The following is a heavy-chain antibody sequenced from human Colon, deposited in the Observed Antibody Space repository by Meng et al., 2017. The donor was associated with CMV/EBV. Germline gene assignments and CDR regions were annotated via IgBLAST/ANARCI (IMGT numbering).Heavy chain of an antibody. CDR2: ISSSSSYI. Sequence: WVRQAPGKGLEXVSSISSSSSYIYYADSVKGRLTISRDNAKNSLYLQMNSLRAEDTAVYYCARQYPEAVLWGQGTLVTFSS. V-gene: IGHV3-21*01. CDR3: ARQYPEAVL. D-gene: IGHD2-2*01. J-gene: IGHJ4*02.